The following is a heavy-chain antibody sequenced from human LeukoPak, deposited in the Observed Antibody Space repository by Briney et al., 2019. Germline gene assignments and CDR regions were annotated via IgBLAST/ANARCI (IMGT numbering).Heavy chain of an antibody. J-gene: IGHJ6*02. CDR2: IYYSGST. CDR3: ARAPYFFDSSGYYPVYYYYGMDV. V-gene: IGHV4-30-4*08. Sequence: SETLSLTCTVSGGSISSGGYYWGWIRQHPGKGLEWIGYIYYSGSTYYNPSLKSRVTISVDTSKNQFSLKLSSVTAADTAVYYCARAPYFFDSSGYYPVYYYYGMDVWGQGTTVTVSS. D-gene: IGHD3-22*01. CDR1: GGSISSGGYY.